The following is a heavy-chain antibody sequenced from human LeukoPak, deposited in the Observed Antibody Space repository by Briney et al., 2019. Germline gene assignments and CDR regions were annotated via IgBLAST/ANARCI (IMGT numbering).Heavy chain of an antibody. D-gene: IGHD6-19*01. J-gene: IGHJ5*02. CDR2: INPNSGGT. CDR3: ARGKFGIAVATNWFDP. CDR1: GYTFTGYY. Sequence: ASVKVSCKASGYTFTGYYMHWVRQAPGQGLEWMGRINPNSGGTNYAQKFQGRVTMTRDTSISTAYMELSRLRSDDTAVYYCARGKFGIAVATNWFDPWGQGTLVTVSS. V-gene: IGHV1-2*02.